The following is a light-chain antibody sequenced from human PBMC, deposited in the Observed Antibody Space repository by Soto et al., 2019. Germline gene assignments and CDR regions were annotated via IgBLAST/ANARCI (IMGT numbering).Light chain of an antibody. CDR3: RSYTRSSTVL. CDR2: EVS. J-gene: IGLJ2*01. V-gene: IGLV2-14*01. CDR1: SNDVGNYNF. Sequence: QSALTQPASVSGSPGQSITISCIGTSNDVGNYNFVSCYQKHPNKAPRLIIYEVSNRLSGVSNRFSGSKSDNTASLTISGLQAEDEADYYCRSYTRSSTVLFGGGTTLTVL.